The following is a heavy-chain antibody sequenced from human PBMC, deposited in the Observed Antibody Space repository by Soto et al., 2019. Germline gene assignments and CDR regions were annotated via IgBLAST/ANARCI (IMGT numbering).Heavy chain of an antibody. J-gene: IGHJ4*02. Sequence: QVQLVQSGTEVKKPGSSVKVSCKASGGTFRNYPINWVRQAPGQGLEWMGSIFPLTDIPDYAQNFQARLTXXXDXXTRTADMELSSLTSDDTAMYFCARGPLVVLNYFESWGQGTLVTVSS. V-gene: IGHV1-69*02. CDR3: ARGPLVVLNYFES. CDR1: GGTFRNYP. CDR2: IFPLTDIP.